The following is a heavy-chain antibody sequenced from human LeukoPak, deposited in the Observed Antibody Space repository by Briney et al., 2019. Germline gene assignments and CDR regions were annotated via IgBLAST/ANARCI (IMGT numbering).Heavy chain of an antibody. CDR1: GGSIGSYY. CDR2: IYYRGST. CDR3: ARMIVATIRIGVYFYHGMDV. J-gene: IGHJ6*02. Sequence: SETLSLTCTVSGGSIGSYYWSWIRQPPGRGLEWIGYIYYRGSTYYNPSLNSRVTISIDTSKNQISLQLTSVTAADTAVYYCARMIVATIRIGVYFYHGMDVWGQGTTVTVSS. V-gene: IGHV4-59*08. D-gene: IGHD5-12*01.